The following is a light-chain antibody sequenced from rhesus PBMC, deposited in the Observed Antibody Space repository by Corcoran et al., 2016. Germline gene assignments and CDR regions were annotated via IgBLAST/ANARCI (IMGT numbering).Light chain of an antibody. J-gene: IGKJ2*01. CDR3: LQYTPIPYS. Sequence: DIVMTQTPLSLPVTPGEPASISCRSSQSLLDSEDGNTYVDWDLQKPGQSPQPLIYEVSNRASGVPDRLIGSGSDTVVTLRISRMEAEDIGVYSCLQYTPIPYSFDQGAKVEVK. CDR1: QSLLDSEDGNTY. CDR2: EVS. V-gene: IGKV2-86*01.